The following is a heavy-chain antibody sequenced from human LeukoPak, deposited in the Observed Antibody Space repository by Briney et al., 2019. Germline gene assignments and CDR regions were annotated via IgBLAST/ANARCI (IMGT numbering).Heavy chain of an antibody. V-gene: IGHV4-34*01. CDR1: GGSFSGYY. CDR2: INHSGST. Sequence: SETLSLTCAVYGGSFSGYYWSWIRQPPGKGLEWIGEINHSGSTNYNPSLKSRVTISVDTSKNQFSLKLSSVTAADTAVYYCARAEKYYYGSGSYYIYDYWGQGTLVTVSS. J-gene: IGHJ4*02. D-gene: IGHD3-10*01. CDR3: ARAEKYYYGSGSYYIYDY.